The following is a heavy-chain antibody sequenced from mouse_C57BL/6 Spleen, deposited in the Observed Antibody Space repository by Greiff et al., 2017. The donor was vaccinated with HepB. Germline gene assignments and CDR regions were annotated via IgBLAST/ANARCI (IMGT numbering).Heavy chain of an antibody. CDR1: GFSLTSYG. D-gene: IGHD2-1*01. CDR3: AKRRVREDAMDY. Sequence: VQLQQSGPGLVAPSQSLSITCTVSGFSLTSYGVDWVRQPPGKGLAWLGVIWGGGSTNYNSALMYRLSISKDNSKTPVVLKMNSLQTDDTAMYDWAKRRVREDAMDYWGQGTSVTVSS. CDR2: IWGGGST. J-gene: IGHJ4*01. V-gene: IGHV2-9*01.